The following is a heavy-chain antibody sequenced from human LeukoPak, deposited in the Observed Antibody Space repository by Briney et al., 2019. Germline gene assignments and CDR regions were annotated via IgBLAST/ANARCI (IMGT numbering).Heavy chain of an antibody. CDR1: GFTFSSYW. CDR3: ARAKGLADWNFDY. D-gene: IGHD2-21*01. CDR2: IKQDGSEK. V-gene: IGHV3-7*01. J-gene: IGHJ4*02. Sequence: GGSLRLSCAASGFTFSSYWMSWVRQAPGKGLEWVANIKQDGSEKYYVDSVKGRLTISRDNAKNSLYLQMNSLRAEDTAVYYCARAKGLADWNFDYWGQGTLVTVSS.